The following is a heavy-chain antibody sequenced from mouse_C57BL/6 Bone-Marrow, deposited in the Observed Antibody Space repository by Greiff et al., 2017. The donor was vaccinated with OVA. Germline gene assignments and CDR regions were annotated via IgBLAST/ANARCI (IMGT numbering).Heavy chain of an antibody. CDR1: GFSLNSYG. CDR3: ARSYPWAMDY. Sequence: QVQLKESGPGLVAPSQRLSFTCTVSGFSLNSYGVHWVRQPPGKGLEWLVVIWRDGSTTTNSALTSRLGISKDNSKSQVFLKMNSLQTDDTAMYYCARSYPWAMDYWGQGTSVTVSS. V-gene: IGHV2-6*03. J-gene: IGHJ4*01. CDR2: IWRDGST.